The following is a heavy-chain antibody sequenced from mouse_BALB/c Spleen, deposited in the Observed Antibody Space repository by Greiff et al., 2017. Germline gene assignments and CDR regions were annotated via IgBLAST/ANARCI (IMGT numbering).Heavy chain of an antibody. CDR3: AREEGLRLRSFAY. D-gene: IGHD1-2*01. J-gene: IGHJ3*01. CDR2: ISSGGST. Sequence: EVKLVESGGGLVKPGGSLKLSCAASGFTFSSYAMSWVRQTPEKRLEWVASISSGGSTYYPDSVKGRFTISRDNARNILYLQMSSLRSEDTAMYYCAREEGLRLRSFAYWGQGTLVTVSA. V-gene: IGHV5-6-5*01. CDR1: GFTFSSYA.